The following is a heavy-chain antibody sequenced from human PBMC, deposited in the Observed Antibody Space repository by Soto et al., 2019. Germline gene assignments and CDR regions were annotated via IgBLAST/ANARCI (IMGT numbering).Heavy chain of an antibody. V-gene: IGHV3-30*03. J-gene: IGHJ6*02. CDR1: GFTFSSYG. D-gene: IGHD3-3*01. CDR2: ISYDGSNK. CDR3: ARDRVAIGPYYYYYGMDV. Sequence: QVQLVESGGGVVQPGRSLRLSCAASGFTFSSYGMHWVRQAPGKGLEWVAVISYDGSNKYYADSVKGRFTISRDNSKNTLYLQMNSLRAEDTAVYYCARDRVAIGPYYYYYGMDVWGQGTTVTVSS.